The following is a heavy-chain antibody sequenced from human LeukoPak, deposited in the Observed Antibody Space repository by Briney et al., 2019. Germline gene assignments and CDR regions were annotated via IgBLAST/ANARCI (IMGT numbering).Heavy chain of an antibody. Sequence: GESLKISCKGSGYSITSYWIGWVRQMPGIGLEWMGIIYPGDSDTRYSPSFQGQVTISADKSISTAYLQWSSPKASDTAMYYCARQVTGPFGWFDPWGQGTLVTVSS. CDR3: ARQVTGPFGWFDP. CDR1: GYSITSYW. CDR2: IYPGDSDT. D-gene: IGHD2-21*02. V-gene: IGHV5-51*01. J-gene: IGHJ5*02.